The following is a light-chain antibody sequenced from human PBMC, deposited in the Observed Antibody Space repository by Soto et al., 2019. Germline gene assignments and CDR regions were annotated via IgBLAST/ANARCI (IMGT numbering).Light chain of an antibody. CDR1: QSVSSY. J-gene: IGKJ1*01. Sequence: EIVLTQSPATLSLSPGERATLSCRASQSVSSYLAWYQQKPGQAPRLLIYDASNRATGIPARFSGSGSGTDFTLTISSPEPEDFAVFYCHQYGSSPQTFGQGTKVDIK. V-gene: IGKV3-11*01. CDR2: DAS. CDR3: HQYGSSPQT.